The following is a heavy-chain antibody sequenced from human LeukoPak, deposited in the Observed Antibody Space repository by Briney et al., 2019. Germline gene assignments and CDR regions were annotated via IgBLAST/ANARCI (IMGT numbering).Heavy chain of an antibody. CDR1: GFTFSNYA. CDR3: SKDPVPHGNGLFWFDP. V-gene: IGHV3-23*01. Sequence: GGSLRLSCAASGFTFSNYAVSWVRQAPGKGLEWVSGISGSGAKTYYADSVKGRFTISRDNSRNTLYIQMNSLRVDDTAVYYCSKDPVPHGNGLFWFDPWGQGTLVTVSS. D-gene: IGHD1-14*01. CDR2: ISGSGAKT. J-gene: IGHJ5*02.